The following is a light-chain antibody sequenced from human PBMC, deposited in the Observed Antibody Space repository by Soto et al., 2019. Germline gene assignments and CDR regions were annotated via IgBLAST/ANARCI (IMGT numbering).Light chain of an antibody. CDR1: RSDIGAYNF. CDR3: TSWTTSTTMI. Sequence: QSVLTQPASVSGSPGQSITISCTGTRSDIGAYNFISWYQQHPGEVLKLMLYDVNVRPSGVSNRFSGSKSGNTASLTISGLQAEDEADYYCTSWTTSTTMIFGGGTKLTVL. J-gene: IGLJ2*01. V-gene: IGLV2-14*03. CDR2: DVN.